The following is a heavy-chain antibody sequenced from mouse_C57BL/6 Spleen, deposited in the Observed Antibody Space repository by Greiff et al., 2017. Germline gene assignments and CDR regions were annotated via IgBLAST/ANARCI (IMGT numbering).Heavy chain of an antibody. CDR2: IYPGDGDT. J-gene: IGHJ2*01. V-gene: IGHV1-82*01. D-gene: IGHD2-3*01. CDR3: ASMIRGLFDY. CDR1: GYPFRSLW. Sequence: QLQQSGPELVKPGASVKTSCKASGYPFRSLWMNWVKPRPGKGLEWSGRIYPGDGDTTYNGKFKGKATLTADKSSSTAYMHLSRLTSEDSAVYFCASMIRGLFDYWGQGTTLTVSS.